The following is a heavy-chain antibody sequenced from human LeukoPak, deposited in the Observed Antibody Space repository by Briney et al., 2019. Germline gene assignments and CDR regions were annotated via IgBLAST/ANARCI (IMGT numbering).Heavy chain of an antibody. CDR1: GFTFRTSA. Sequence: GGSLRLSCAASGFTFRTSAMNWVRQAPGKGLEWLALISDSGTSTYYGESVTGRFSISRDNSNNRLFLQMNSLKVEDTASYFCATDNHLASWGQGTQVTVSA. CDR3: ATDNHLAS. D-gene: IGHD1-14*01. CDR2: ISDSGTST. J-gene: IGHJ4*02. V-gene: IGHV3-23*01.